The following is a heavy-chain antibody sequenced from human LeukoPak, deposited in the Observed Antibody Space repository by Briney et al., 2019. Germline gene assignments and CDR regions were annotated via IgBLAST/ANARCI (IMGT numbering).Heavy chain of an antibody. V-gene: IGHV3-30*02. CDR2: IRYDGSNK. D-gene: IGHD3-3*01. J-gene: IGHJ4*02. CDR3: AKVSSDFWSGSPYFDS. CDR1: GFTFSSYG. Sequence: PGGSLRLSCAASGFTFSSYGMHWVRQAPGKGLEWVAFIRYDGSNKYYADSVKGRFTISRDNSKKTLYLQMNSLRAEDTAVYYCAKVSSDFWSGSPYFDSWGQGTLVTVSS.